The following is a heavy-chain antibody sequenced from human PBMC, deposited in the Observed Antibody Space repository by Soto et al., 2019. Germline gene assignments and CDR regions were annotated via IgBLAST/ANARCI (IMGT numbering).Heavy chain of an antibody. V-gene: IGHV1-2*02. Sequence: QLHLVQSGAVVKKPGASVTVSCSASGYPVTAYYMHWVRQAPGRGLEWMGGINPATGAAKYTQTFQGRVTRARDPATSTVFMELSGLTAEDTAVFYCASGGGVGVAGSAAFDMWGQGTLVTVSS. D-gene: IGHD3-3*01. CDR2: INPATGAA. CDR3: ASGGGVGVAGSAAFDM. J-gene: IGHJ3*02. CDR1: GYPVTAYY.